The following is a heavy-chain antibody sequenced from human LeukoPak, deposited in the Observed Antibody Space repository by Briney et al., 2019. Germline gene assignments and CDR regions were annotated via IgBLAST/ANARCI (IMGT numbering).Heavy chain of an antibody. CDR1: GFTFSNNV. V-gene: IGHV3-30-3*01. CDR3: ARSHDMDV. Sequence: GGSLRLSCAASGFTFSNNVLHWVRQAPGKGLEWVALIPSDGSNKYYTDSVKGRFTISRDNSRTTLFPQMNSLRPEDTAVYYCARSHDMDVWGQGTTVTVS. CDR2: IPSDGSNK. J-gene: IGHJ6*02.